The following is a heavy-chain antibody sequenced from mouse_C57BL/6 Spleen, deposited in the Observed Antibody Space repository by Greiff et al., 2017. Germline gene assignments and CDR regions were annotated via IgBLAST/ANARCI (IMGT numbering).Heavy chain of an antibody. V-gene: IGHV1-75*01. CDR3: ARFDYDGYYYAMDY. CDR2: IFPGSGST. J-gene: IGHJ4*01. Sequence: VKLVESGPELVKPGASVKISCKASGYTFTDYYINWVKQRPGQGLEWIGWIFPGSGSTYYNEKFKGKATLTVDKSSSTAYMLLSSLTSEDSAVYFCARFDYDGYYYAMDYWGQGTSVTVSS. D-gene: IGHD2-4*01. CDR1: GYTFTDYY.